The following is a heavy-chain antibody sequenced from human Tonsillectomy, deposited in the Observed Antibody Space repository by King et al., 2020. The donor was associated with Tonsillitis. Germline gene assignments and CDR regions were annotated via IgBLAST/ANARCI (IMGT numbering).Heavy chain of an antibody. CDR1: GFDFSDYY. CDR2: MSRGGNTI. D-gene: IGHD2/OR15-2a*01. J-gene: IGHJ4*02. V-gene: IGHV3-11*01. Sequence: VQLVESGGGLVKPGGSLRLSCAASGFDFSDYYMSWIRQAPGKGLEWVSYMSRGGNTIKYADSVKGRFTISRDNAKNSLYLQMNSLRAEDAAVYFCARRGSSATFDSWGQGTLVTVS. CDR3: ARRGSSATFDS.